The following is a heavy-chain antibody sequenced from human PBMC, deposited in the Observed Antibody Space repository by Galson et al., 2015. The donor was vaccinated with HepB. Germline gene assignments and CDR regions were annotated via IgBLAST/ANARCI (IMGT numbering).Heavy chain of an antibody. Sequence: SLRLSCAASEFTFSSYSMNWVRQAPGKGLEWLSYITGGGGSIYYADSVRGRFTISRDNAKNSLYLQMNSLRVEDTAVYYCASVHTGGLWGQGTLVTVSS. CDR2: ITGGGGSI. CDR3: ASVHTGGL. CDR1: EFTFSSYS. D-gene: IGHD3-16*01. J-gene: IGHJ4*02. V-gene: IGHV3-48*01.